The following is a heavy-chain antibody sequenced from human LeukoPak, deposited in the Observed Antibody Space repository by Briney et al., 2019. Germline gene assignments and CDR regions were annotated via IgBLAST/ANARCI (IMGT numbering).Heavy chain of an antibody. V-gene: IGHV3-7*03. J-gene: IGHJ4*02. CDR2: IKQDGSEK. CDR1: GFTFSSYW. CDR3: ARDLGRTYYYGSGNDY. Sequence: PGGSLSLSCAASGFTFSSYWMSWVRQAPAKGLEWVANIKQDGSEKYYVDSVKGRFTISRDNAKNSLYLQMNSLRAEDTAVYYCARDLGRTYYYGSGNDYCGQGTLVTVSS. D-gene: IGHD3-10*01.